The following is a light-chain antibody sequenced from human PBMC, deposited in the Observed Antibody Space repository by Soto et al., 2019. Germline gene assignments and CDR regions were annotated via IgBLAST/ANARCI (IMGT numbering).Light chain of an antibody. Sequence: EIALTQSPGTLSLSPGERATLSCRASQSVSSSYLAWYQQKPGQAPRLLIYGASGRATGIPDRFSGSGSGTDFTLTISRLEPEDFAVYYCQQYGSSISTFGPGTKVDIK. V-gene: IGKV3-20*01. CDR3: QQYGSSIST. J-gene: IGKJ3*01. CDR1: QSVSSSY. CDR2: GAS.